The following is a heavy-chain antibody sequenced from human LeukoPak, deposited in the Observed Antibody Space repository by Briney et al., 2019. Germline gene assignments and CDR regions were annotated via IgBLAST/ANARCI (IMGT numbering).Heavy chain of an antibody. CDR3: ARSLPFPADYFDY. D-gene: IGHD6-25*01. CDR2: INHSGST. V-gene: IGHV4-34*01. J-gene: IGHJ4*02. Sequence: SETLSLTCAVYGGSFSGYYWSWIRQPPGKGLEWIGEINHSGSTNYNPSLKSRVTISVDTSKNQFSLKLSSVTAADTAVYYCARSLPFPADYFDYWGQGTLVTVSS. CDR1: GGSFSGYY.